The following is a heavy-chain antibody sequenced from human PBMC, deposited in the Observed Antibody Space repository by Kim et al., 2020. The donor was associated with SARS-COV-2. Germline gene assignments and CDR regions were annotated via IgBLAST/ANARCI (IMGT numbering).Heavy chain of an antibody. CDR1: GFTFSSYS. Sequence: GGSLRLSCAASGFTFSSYSVNWVRQAPGKGPQWVSYISSSNTTIYYADSVKGRFTISRDNVKNSLYLQMNSLRDEDTAVYYCARGTVAGRGGFDYWGQGTVVTVSS. CDR3: ARGTVAGRGGFDY. V-gene: IGHV3-48*02. J-gene: IGHJ4*02. CDR2: ISSSNTTI. D-gene: IGHD6-19*01.